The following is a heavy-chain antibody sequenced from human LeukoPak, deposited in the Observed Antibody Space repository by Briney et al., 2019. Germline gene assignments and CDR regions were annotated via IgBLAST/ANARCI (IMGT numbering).Heavy chain of an antibody. CDR2: MNPNSGNT. CDR1: GGTFSSYA. J-gene: IGHJ4*02. Sequence: ASVKVSCKASGGTFSSYAISWVRQAPGQGLEWMGWMNPNSGNTGYAQKFQGRVTITRNTSISTAYMELSSLRSEDTAVYYCASGGLVGSGWTFDYWGQGTLVTVSS. D-gene: IGHD6-19*01. CDR3: ASGGLVGSGWTFDY. V-gene: IGHV1-8*03.